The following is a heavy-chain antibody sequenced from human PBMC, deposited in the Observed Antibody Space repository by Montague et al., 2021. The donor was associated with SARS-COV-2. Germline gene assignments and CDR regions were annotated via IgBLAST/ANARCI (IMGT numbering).Heavy chain of an antibody. CDR2: IYYTVNT. D-gene: IGHD2/OR15-2a*01. CDR1: GGSISSTAYY. J-gene: IGHJ6*02. V-gene: IGHV4-39*01. CDR3: ARQTTFLRGRASPGV. Sequence: SETLSLTCTVSGGSISSTAYYWGWIRQPPGKGLEWIGSIYYTVNTYYNPSLKSRVTISVDASKNQFSLTLSSVSAADTAVYYCARQTTFLRGRASPGVWGQGTTVTVSS.